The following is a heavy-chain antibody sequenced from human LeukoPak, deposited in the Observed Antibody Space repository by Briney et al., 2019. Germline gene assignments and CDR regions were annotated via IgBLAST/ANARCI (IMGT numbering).Heavy chain of an antibody. D-gene: IGHD3-10*01. CDR1: RGSISSGDYY. Sequence: SQTLSLTCTVSRGSISSGDYYWSWIRQPPGTGLEWIGYIYYSGSTYYNPSLKSRVSISVDTCKNQFSLKLSSVTAADTAVYYCARRYYGSGSYEPWGQGTPVTVSS. CDR2: IYYSGST. J-gene: IGHJ5*02. CDR3: ARRYYGSGSYEP. V-gene: IGHV4-30-4*01.